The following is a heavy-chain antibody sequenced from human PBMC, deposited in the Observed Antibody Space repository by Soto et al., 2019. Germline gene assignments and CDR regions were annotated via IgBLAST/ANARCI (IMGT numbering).Heavy chain of an antibody. CDR1: GFTFSSYA. V-gene: IGHV3-64D*06. J-gene: IGHJ6*02. Sequence: GSLRLSCSSSGFTFSSYAMHWVRQAPGKGLEYVSAISSNGGSTYYADSVKGRFTISRDNSKNTLYLQMSSLRAEDTAVYYCVKNHDYGDYYYGMDVWAQGTTVTVSS. CDR3: VKNHDYGDYYYGMDV. CDR2: ISSNGGST. D-gene: IGHD4-17*01.